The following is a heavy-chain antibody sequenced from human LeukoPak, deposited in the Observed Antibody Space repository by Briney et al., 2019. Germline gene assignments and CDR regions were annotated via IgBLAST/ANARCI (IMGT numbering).Heavy chain of an antibody. CDR2: INPNSGGT. D-gene: IGHD3-22*01. V-gene: IGHV1-2*06. J-gene: IGHJ5*02. CDR3: ARRLSDRRANWFDP. Sequence: GASVKVSCKASGYTFTGYYVHWVRQAPGQGLEWMGRINPNSGGTNYAQKFQGRVTMTRDTSISTAYMELSRLRSDDTAVYYCARRLSDRRANWFDPWGQGTLVTVSS. CDR1: GYTFTGYY.